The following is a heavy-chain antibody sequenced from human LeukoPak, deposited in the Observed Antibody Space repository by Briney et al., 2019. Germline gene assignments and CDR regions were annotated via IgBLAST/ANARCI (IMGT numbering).Heavy chain of an antibody. D-gene: IGHD1-14*01. J-gene: IGHJ4*02. CDR2: IYISGST. CDR3: ARDPFLDVDHL. CDR1: GGSISSYY. Sequence: SETLSLTCTVSGGSISSYYWSWIRQSAGKGLEWIGRIYISGSTNYNPSLRSRVTMSVDTSKNQLSLKLRSVTAADTAIYYCARDPFLDVDHLWGQGTLVTVSS. V-gene: IGHV4-4*07.